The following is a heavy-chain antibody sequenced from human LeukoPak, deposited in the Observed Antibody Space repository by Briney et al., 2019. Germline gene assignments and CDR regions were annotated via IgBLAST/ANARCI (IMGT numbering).Heavy chain of an antibody. CDR3: ARARTGEDYYYMDV. V-gene: IGHV4-38-2*02. CDR1: GYSISSGYY. CDR2: IYHSGST. D-gene: IGHD3-16*01. Sequence: PSETLSLTCTVSGYSISSGYYWGWIRQPPGKGLEWIGSIYHSGSTYYNPSLKSRVTISVETSKKQFSLKLSSVTAADTAVYYCARARTGEDYYYMDVWGKGTTVTVSS. J-gene: IGHJ6*03.